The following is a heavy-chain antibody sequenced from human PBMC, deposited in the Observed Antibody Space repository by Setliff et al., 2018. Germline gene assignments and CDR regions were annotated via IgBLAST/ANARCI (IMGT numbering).Heavy chain of an antibody. Sequence: GESLKISCKGFEYTFNDYWIAWVRQMPGKGLEWMGVIYPGDSDTRYSPSFQGQVTMSADKTLSTAYLQWSSLKASDAAIYYCARRAAAHDWFDPWGQGTLVTVSS. J-gene: IGHJ5*02. CDR3: ARRAAAHDWFDP. CDR1: EYTFNDYW. CDR2: IYPGDSDT. V-gene: IGHV5-51*01. D-gene: IGHD2-15*01.